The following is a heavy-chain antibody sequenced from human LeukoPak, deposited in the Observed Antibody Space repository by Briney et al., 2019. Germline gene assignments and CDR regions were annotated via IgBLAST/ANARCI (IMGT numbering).Heavy chain of an antibody. V-gene: IGHV1-3*01. CDR3: ARDPAGTSFWYYYYGMDV. CDR1: GYTFTSYA. Sequence: GASVRVSCTASGYTFTSYAMNWVRQAPGQRLEWMGWINAGNGNTKYSQKFQGRVTITRDTSASTAYMELSSLRSEDTAVYYCARDPAGTSFWYYYYGMDVWGQGTTVTVSS. D-gene: IGHD6-13*01. CDR2: INAGNGNT. J-gene: IGHJ6*02.